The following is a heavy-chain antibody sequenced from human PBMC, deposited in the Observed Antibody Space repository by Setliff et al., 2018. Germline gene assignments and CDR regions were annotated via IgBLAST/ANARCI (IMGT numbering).Heavy chain of an antibody. V-gene: IGHV4-59*02. CDR1: GASVRSHY. CDR3: ARGRGSGGNPLWY. J-gene: IGHJ4*02. D-gene: IGHD2-15*01. CDR2: IFYSGTT. Sequence: SETLSLTCTVSGASVRSHYWSWIRQPPGKGLEWIGFIFYSGTTNYTPSLKSRVTISVETSKHHFSLRLSSVTAAETAVHYCARGRGSGGNPLWYWGQGTLVTVSS.